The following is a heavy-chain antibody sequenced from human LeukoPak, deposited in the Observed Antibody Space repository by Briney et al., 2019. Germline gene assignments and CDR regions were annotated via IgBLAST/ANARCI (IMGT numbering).Heavy chain of an antibody. CDR3: ARALFDSLYYVSARFDP. Sequence: SETLSLTCTVSGPSINDYHWTWIPQSPGKGLEWIANIHHSGSTDYSPSLKSRLTTSVDTPRNQFSLKLHSGTAADTAVYYCARALFDSLYYVSARFDPWGPGTLVTVSA. J-gene: IGHJ5*02. D-gene: IGHD3-16*01. V-gene: IGHV4-59*01. CDR1: GPSINDYH. CDR2: IHHSGST.